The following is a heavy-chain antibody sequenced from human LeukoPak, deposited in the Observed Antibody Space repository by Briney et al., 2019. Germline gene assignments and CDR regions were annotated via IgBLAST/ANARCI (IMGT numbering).Heavy chain of an antibody. J-gene: IGHJ6*02. CDR3: AKYCTKTSCYLPYGMDV. Sequence: GGSLRLSCAASGFTFSSYAMSWVRQAPGKGLEWVSAISGSGGSTYYADSVKGRFTISRDNSKDTLFLQMNSLRAEDTAVYYCAKYCTKTSCYLPYGMDVWGQGTTVTVSS. V-gene: IGHV3-23*01. D-gene: IGHD2-2*01. CDR1: GFTFSSYA. CDR2: ISGSGGST.